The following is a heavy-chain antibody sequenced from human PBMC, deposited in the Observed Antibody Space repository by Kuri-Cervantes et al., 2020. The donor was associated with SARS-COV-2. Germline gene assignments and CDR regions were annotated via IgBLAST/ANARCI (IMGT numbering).Heavy chain of an antibody. Sequence: KVSCKGSGFRFTTYWVGWVRQMPGKGLEWMAIIYPTDSDTRYSPSFQGQVTISADKSISTAYLQWSSLKASDSAMYYCARTRGSYYTDVFDLWGQGTMVTVSS. V-gene: IGHV5-51*01. CDR2: IYPTDSDT. J-gene: IGHJ3*01. CDR3: ARTRGSYYTDVFDL. CDR1: GFRFTTYW. D-gene: IGHD1-26*01.